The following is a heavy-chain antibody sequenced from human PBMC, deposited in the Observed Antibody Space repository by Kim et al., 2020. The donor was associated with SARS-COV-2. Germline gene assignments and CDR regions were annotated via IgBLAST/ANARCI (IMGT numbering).Heavy chain of an antibody. CDR3: VRLAYSSGWWYFDY. Sequence: YADSVQGRFTFSRANAKNTLYLQMNRLRDEDTAVYYCVRLAYSSGWWYFDYWGQGILVTVSS. J-gene: IGHJ4*02. D-gene: IGHD6-19*01. V-gene: IGHV3-74*03.